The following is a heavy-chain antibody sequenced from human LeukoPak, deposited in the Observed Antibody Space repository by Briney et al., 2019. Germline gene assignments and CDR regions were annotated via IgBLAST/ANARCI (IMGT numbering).Heavy chain of an antibody. CDR1: GVSFSGYY. CDR2: INHSGST. CDR3: ARGHRYYDSSGYYYRPHGWFDP. V-gene: IGHV4-34*01. J-gene: IGHJ5*02. Sequence: KPSETLSLTCAVYGVSFSGYYWSWIRQPPGKGLEWIGEINHSGSTNYNPSLKSRVTISVDTSKNQFSLKLSSVTAADTAVYYCARGHRYYDSSGYYYRPHGWFDPWGQGTLVTVSS. D-gene: IGHD3-22*01.